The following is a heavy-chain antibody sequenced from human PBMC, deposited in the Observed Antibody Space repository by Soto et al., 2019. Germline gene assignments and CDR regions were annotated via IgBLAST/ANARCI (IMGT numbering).Heavy chain of an antibody. V-gene: IGHV1-69*06. CDR1: GGTFSSYA. J-gene: IGHJ6*02. CDR2: IIPIFGTA. D-gene: IGHD3-16*01. Sequence: SVKVSCRASGGTFSSYAISWVRQAPGQGLEWMGGIIPIFGTANYAQKFQGRVTITADKSTSTAYMELSSLRSEDTAVYYCARGSGGVNYYYYGMDVWGQGTTVTVSS. CDR3: ARGSGGVNYYYYGMDV.